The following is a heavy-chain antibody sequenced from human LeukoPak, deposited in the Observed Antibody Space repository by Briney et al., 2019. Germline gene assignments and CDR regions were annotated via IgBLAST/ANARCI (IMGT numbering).Heavy chain of an antibody. CDR2: IYPGDSDT. D-gene: IGHD3-22*01. CDR1: GYSFTNYW. V-gene: IGHV5-51*01. J-gene: IGHJ4*02. CDR3: ARFLRDSIDY. Sequence: GEPLKISCKGSGYSFTNYWIGWVRQMPGKGLEWMGIIYPGDSDTRYSPSFQGQVTISGDKSISTAYLQWSSLKASDTAMYYCARFLRDSIDYWGQGTLVTVSS.